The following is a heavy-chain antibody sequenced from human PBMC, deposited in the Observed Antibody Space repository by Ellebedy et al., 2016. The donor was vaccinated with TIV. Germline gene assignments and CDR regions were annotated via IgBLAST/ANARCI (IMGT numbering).Heavy chain of an antibody. J-gene: IGHJ4*02. D-gene: IGHD4-17*01. Sequence: GESLKISCAASGFTFSSYSMNWVRQAPGKGLEWVSSISSSSSYIYYADSVKGRFTISRDNARKSLYLQMNSLRAEDRAVYYCARDPYGDYYFDYWGQGTLVTVSS. CDR1: GFTFSSYS. CDR3: ARDPYGDYYFDY. V-gene: IGHV3-21*04. CDR2: ISSSSSYI.